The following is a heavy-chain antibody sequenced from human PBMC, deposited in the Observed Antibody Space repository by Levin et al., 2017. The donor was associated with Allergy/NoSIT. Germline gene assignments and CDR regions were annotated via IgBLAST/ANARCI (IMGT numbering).Heavy chain of an antibody. CDR3: ARDRLGAPHAFDI. V-gene: IGHV3-48*01. D-gene: IGHD3-10*01. Sequence: GGSLRLSCAASGFTFSSYSMNWVRQAPGKGLEWVSYISSSSSTIYYADSVKGRFTISRDNAKNSLYLQMNSLRAEDTAVYYCARDRLGAPHAFDIWGQGTMVTVSS. J-gene: IGHJ3*02. CDR2: ISSSSSTI. CDR1: GFTFSSYS.